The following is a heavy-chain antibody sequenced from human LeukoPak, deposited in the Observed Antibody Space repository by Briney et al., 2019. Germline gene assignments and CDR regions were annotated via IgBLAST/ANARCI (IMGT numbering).Heavy chain of an antibody. Sequence: ASVKVSCKASGYTFTGYYMHWVRQAPGQGLEWMGRINPNSGGTNYAQKFQGRVTMTRDTSISTAYMELRRLRSDDTAVYYCTRYRVGSGSYRDVWRKGPTVTVSS. CDR1: GYTFTGYY. CDR2: INPNSGGT. D-gene: IGHD3-10*01. CDR3: TRYRVGSGSYRDV. V-gene: IGHV1-2*06. J-gene: IGHJ6*04.